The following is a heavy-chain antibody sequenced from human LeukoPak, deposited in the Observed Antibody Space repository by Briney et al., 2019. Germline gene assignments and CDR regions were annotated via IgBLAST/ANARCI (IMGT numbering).Heavy chain of an antibody. CDR1: GGSISSGDYS. V-gene: IGHV4-30-4*01. J-gene: IGHJ6*02. CDR2: IYYSGST. D-gene: IGHD2-2*01. CDR3: ARDNRVVVVPAELSYYYYGMDV. Sequence: PSETLSLTCTVSGGSISSGDYSWRWIRQPPGKGLEWIGYIYYSGSTYYNPSLKSRVTISVDTSKNQFSLKLSSVTAADTAVYYCARDNRVVVVPAELSYYYYGMDVWGQGTTVTVSS.